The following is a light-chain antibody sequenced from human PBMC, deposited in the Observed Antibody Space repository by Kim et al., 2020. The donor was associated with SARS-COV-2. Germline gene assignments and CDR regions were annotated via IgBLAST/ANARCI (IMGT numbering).Light chain of an antibody. CDR3: QQYGSSGT. CDR2: GAS. CDR1: QSVSSSY. Sequence: LSPGERVTLSCRASQSVSSSYLAWYQQKPGQAPRLLIYGASSRATGIPDRFSGSGSGTDFTLTINRLEPEDFAVYYCQQYGSSGTFGQGTKVDIK. J-gene: IGKJ1*01. V-gene: IGKV3-20*01.